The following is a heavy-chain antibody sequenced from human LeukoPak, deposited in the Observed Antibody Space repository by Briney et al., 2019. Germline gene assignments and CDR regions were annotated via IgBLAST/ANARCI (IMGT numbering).Heavy chain of an antibody. CDR1: GYSISSGYY. J-gene: IGHJ4*02. D-gene: IGHD2-15*01. CDR2: IYHSGRT. V-gene: IGHV4-38-2*02. Sequence: PSETLSLTCTVSGYSISSGYYWGWIRQPPGKGLEWIGSIYHSGRTFYNPSLKSRVTISVDTSKNQFSLKLSSVTAADTAVYYCARSVRLPNIVVVVAATRSFPFDYWGQGTLVTVSS. CDR3: ARSVRLPNIVVVVAATRSFPFDY.